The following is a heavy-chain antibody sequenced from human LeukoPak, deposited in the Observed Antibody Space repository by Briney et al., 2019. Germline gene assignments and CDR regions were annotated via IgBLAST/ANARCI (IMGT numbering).Heavy chain of an antibody. CDR1: GFTFSSYW. V-gene: IGHV3-7*01. CDR2: IKQDGSEK. D-gene: IGHD3-22*01. J-gene: IGHJ4*02. CDR3: ARDYYGSTGPLTY. Sequence: GGSLRLSCAASGFTFSSYWMSWVRQAPGKGLEWVANIKQDGSEKFYVDSVKGRFTISRDNAKNSLYLQTNSLRAEDTAVYFCARDYYGSTGPLTYWGQGALVTVSS.